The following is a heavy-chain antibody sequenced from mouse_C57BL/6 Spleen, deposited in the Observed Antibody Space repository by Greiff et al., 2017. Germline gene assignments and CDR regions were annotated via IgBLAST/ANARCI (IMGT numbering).Heavy chain of an antibody. J-gene: IGHJ4*01. Sequence: VQLKESGAELVKPGASVKISCKASGYAFSSYWMNWVKQRPGKGLEWIGQIYPGDGDTNYNGKFKGKATLTADKSSSTAYMQLSSLTSEDSAVYFCARFGYYSGAMDYWGQGTSVTVSS. V-gene: IGHV1-80*01. CDR1: GYAFSSYW. CDR2: IYPGDGDT. CDR3: ARFGYYSGAMDY. D-gene: IGHD2-3*01.